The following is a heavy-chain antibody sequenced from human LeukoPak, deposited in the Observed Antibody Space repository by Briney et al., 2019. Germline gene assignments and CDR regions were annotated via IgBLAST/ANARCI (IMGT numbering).Heavy chain of an antibody. CDR1: GFSFNNNA. D-gene: IGHD3-3*01. CDR3: ARGPPGGYSTNWFDP. V-gene: IGHV3-23*01. J-gene: IGHJ5*02. Sequence: GGSLRLSCAASGFSFNNNAMSWVRQAPGKGLEWVSAINGGGDATEYADSVKGRFTISRDNAKNSLYLQMNSLRAEDTAVYYCARGPPGGYSTNWFDPWGQGTLVTVSS. CDR2: INGGGDAT.